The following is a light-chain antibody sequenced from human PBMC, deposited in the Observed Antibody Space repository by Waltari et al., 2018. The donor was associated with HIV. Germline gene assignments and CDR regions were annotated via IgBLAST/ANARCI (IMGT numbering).Light chain of an antibody. CDR1: SFNIGSNF. CDR3: AAWDDSLSGFYV. CDR2: RNN. V-gene: IGLV1-47*01. Sequence: QSVLTQSPSASGTPGQRVTIRCSGSSFNIGSNFVYWYQQLPGAAPKLLIYRNNPRPAGVPARFSCSRSGTSASLAISGLRSEDEADYYCAAWDDSLSGFYVVGTGTKVTVL. J-gene: IGLJ1*01.